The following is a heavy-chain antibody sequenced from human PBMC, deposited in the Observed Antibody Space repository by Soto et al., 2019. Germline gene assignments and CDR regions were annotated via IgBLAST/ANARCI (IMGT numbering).Heavy chain of an antibody. V-gene: IGHV4-34*01. CDR3: ARGGESIVVVPAAAKSSLFAP. J-gene: IGHJ5*02. D-gene: IGHD2-2*01. CDR2: INHSGST. CDR1: GGSFSGYY. Sequence: SETLSLTCAVYGGSFSGYYWSWIRQPPGKGVEGIGEINHSGSTNYNPSLKSRVTISVDTSKNQFSLKLSSVTAADTAVYYCARGGESIVVVPAAAKSSLFAPGGKETRVTFP.